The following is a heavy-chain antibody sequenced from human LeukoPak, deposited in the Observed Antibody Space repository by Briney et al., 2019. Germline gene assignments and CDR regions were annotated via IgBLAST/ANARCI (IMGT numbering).Heavy chain of an antibody. CDR2: IIPILGIA. D-gene: IGHD6-6*01. CDR3: AISCSSSNYYYYGMDV. Sequence: ASVKVSCKASGGTFSSYAISWVRQAPGQGLEWMGRIIPILGIANYAQKFQGRVTITADKSTSTAYMELSSLRSEDTAVYYCAISCSSSNYYYYGMDVWGQGTTVTVSS. J-gene: IGHJ6*02. CDR1: GGTFSSYA. V-gene: IGHV1-69*04.